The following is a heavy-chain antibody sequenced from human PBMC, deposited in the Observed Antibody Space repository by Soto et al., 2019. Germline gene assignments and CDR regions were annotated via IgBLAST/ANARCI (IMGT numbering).Heavy chain of an antibody. CDR1: GFTFSSYW. J-gene: IGHJ6*02. CDR2: INSDGSST. Sequence: EVQLVESGGGLVQPGGSLRLSCAASGFTFSSYWMHWVRQAPGKGLVWVSRINSDGSSTTHADSVKGRFTISRDNAKNTLYLQMNSLRAEDTAVYYCGRGTTVTTTYYSYGMDVWGQGTTVTVSS. CDR3: GRGTTVTTTYYSYGMDV. V-gene: IGHV3-74*01. D-gene: IGHD4-17*01.